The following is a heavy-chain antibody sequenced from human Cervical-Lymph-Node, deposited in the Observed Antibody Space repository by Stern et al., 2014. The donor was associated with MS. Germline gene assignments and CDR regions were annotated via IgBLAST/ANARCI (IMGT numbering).Heavy chain of an antibody. CDR2: IWYDGSNK. D-gene: IGHD6-19*01. V-gene: IGHV3-33*01. CDR3: ARDCGAAGWYVNY. Sequence: QVQLVQSGGGVVQPGRSLRLSCAASGFTFSSYGMHWVRQAPGKGLEWVAVIWYDGSNKYYADSVKGRFTISRDNSKNTLYLQMNSLRAEDTAVYYCARDCGAAGWYVNYWGQGTLVTVSS. J-gene: IGHJ4*02. CDR1: GFTFSSYG.